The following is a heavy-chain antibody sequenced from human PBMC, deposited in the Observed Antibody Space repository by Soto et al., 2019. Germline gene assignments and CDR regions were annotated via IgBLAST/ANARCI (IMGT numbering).Heavy chain of an antibody. V-gene: IGHV1-3*04. CDR2: VDNGNGNT. Sequence: ASVNVSFKPSGYTFTNHSIHWVRQAPGQSLELMGWVDNGNGNTKYSQKFQGRVTISRDTFAKIVDMELRSLRSEDTAVYYCARHMKWDPRGVEAQQDDYFERWGQGTPVHVSS. CDR1: GYTFTNHS. J-gene: IGHJ4*02. D-gene: IGHD1-26*01. CDR3: ARHMKWDPRGVEAQQDDYFER.